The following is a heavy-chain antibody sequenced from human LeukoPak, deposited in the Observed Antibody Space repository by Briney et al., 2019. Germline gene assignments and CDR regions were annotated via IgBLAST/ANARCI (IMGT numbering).Heavy chain of an antibody. J-gene: IGHJ4*02. CDR1: GGTFSSYA. CDR2: IIPIFGTA. CDR3: ARGAYSSSSDLGDY. Sequence: SVKVSCKASGGTFSSYAISWVRQAPGQGPEWMGRIIPIFGTANYAQKFQGRVTITTDESTSTAYMELSSLRSEDTAVYYCARGAYSSSSDLGDYWGQGTLVTVSS. D-gene: IGHD6-6*01. V-gene: IGHV1-69*05.